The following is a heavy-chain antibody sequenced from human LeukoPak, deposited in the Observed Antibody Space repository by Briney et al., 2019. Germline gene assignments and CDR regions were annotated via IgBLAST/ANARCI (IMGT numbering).Heavy chain of an antibody. J-gene: IGHJ5*02. V-gene: IGHV1-18*01. CDR1: GYSSTNYG. CDR3: ARDVGITVADSFDP. CDR2: IHIYRGNT. D-gene: IGHD6-13*01. Sequence: VASVKVSCKASGYSSTNYGISWVRQAPGQGLEWMGWIHIYRGNTNYAQKFQGRVTMTTDTSTSTVYLEVRGLRSDDTAMYYCARDVGITVADSFDPWGQGTLVTVSS.